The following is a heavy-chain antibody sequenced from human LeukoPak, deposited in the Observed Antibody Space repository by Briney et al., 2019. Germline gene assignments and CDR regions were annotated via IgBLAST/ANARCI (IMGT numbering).Heavy chain of an antibody. CDR3: ARGHGYGSGSYYNVPKY. CDR2: INPNSGGT. Sequence: ASVKVSCKASGYTFTDYYIHWVRQAPGQGLEWMGWINPNSGGTKFARNFQVRVTMTRDTSFRTAYMELSRLRSDDTAVYYCARGHGYGSGSYYNVPKYWGQGTLVTVSS. D-gene: IGHD3-10*01. J-gene: IGHJ4*02. CDR1: GYTFTDYY. V-gene: IGHV1-2*02.